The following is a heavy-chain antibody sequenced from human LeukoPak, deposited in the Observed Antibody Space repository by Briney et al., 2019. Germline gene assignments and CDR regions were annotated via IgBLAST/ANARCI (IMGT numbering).Heavy chain of an antibody. D-gene: IGHD3-10*01. CDR1: GFSFRNYA. CDR2: ISSNGGST. CDR3: VKDIHYYGSGNYYNGYFDY. V-gene: IGHV3-64D*09. J-gene: IGHJ4*02. Sequence: GGSLRLSCSASGFSFRNYAMHWVRQAPGKGLEYVSAISSNGGSTYYADSVKGRFTISRDNSKNTLYLQVSSLRAEDTAVYYCVKDIHYYGSGNYYNGYFDYWGQGTLVTVSS.